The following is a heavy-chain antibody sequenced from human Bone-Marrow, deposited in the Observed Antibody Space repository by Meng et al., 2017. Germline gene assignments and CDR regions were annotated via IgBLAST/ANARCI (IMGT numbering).Heavy chain of an antibody. D-gene: IGHD6-13*01. CDR1: GGSFSGYY. CDR3: ARGPRRAIAAAGTGYFDL. V-gene: IGHV4-34*01. Sequence: VQLQPWGAGLLKPSETLSPTCAVYGGSFSGYYWSWIRQPPGKGLEWIGEINHSGSTNYNPSLKSRVTISVDTSKNQFSLKLSSVTAADTAVYYCARGPRRAIAAAGTGYFDLWGRGTLVTVSS. CDR2: INHSGST. J-gene: IGHJ2*01.